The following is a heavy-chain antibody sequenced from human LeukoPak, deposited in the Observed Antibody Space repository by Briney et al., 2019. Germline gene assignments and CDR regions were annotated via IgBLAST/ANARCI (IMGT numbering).Heavy chain of an antibody. CDR1: GYTFTGYY. D-gene: IGHD5-18*01. CDR2: INPNSGGT. CDR3: ARGGIQLWLFFFDY. J-gene: IGHJ4*02. Sequence: GASVKVSCKASGYTFTGYYIHWVRQAPGQGLEWMGWINPNSGGTVYAQKFQGRVTMTRDTSISTAYMELRRLRSDDTAVYYCARGGIQLWLFFFDYWGQGTLVTVSS. V-gene: IGHV1-2*02.